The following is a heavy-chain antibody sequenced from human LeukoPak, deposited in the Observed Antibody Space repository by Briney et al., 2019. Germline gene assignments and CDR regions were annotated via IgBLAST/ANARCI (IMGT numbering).Heavy chain of an antibody. V-gene: IGHV1-2*02. CDR3: ARVRSIAAAGLFDY. J-gene: IGHJ4*01. CDR1: GYTFTGYY. Sequence: ASVKVSCKASGYTFTGYYMHWVRQAPGQGLEWMGWINPNSGGTNYAQKFQGRVTMTRDTSISTAYMELSRLRSDDTAVYYCARVRSIAAAGLFDYWGHGTLVTVSS. CDR2: INPNSGGT. D-gene: IGHD6-13*01.